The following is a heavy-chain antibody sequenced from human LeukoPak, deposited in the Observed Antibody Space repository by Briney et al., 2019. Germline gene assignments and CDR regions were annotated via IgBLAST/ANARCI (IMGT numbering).Heavy chain of an antibody. Sequence: GGSLRLSCAASGFTFSGYAMNWVRQAPGKGLEWVSVISGSGGNTYYADSVKGRFTISRDNSKSTLFLQMNSLRDEDTAVYYCSKEGERGRYYVLFDCWGQGALVTVSS. D-gene: IGHD1-26*01. CDR3: SKEGERGRYYVLFDC. J-gene: IGHJ4*02. CDR1: GFTFSGYA. CDR2: ISGSGGNT. V-gene: IGHV3-23*01.